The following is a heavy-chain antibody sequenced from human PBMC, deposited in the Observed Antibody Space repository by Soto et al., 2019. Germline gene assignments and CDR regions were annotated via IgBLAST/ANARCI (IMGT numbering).Heavy chain of an antibody. V-gene: IGHV4-39*01. CDR1: GGSISSTPYY. J-gene: IGHJ4*02. CDR3: ARHRQYYDTSGYQQRYFDY. D-gene: IGHD3-22*01. Sequence: PSAPLSLTCSVSGGSISSTPYYWGWTRQPPGKGLEWLGTTYYSGTTSYNPSLKSRVIISVDTSNNQFFLKLRSVTAADTAVYCCARHRQYYDTSGYQQRYFDYWGQGTQVTVSS. CDR2: TYYSGTT.